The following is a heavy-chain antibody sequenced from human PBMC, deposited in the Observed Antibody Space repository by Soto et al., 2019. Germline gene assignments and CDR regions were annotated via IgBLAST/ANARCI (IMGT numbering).Heavy chain of an antibody. CDR2: IKSKTDGGTT. J-gene: IGHJ4*02. CDR1: GFTFNNAW. D-gene: IGHD1-26*01. CDR3: ATTVVGAYDY. V-gene: IGHV3-15*05. Sequence: EVQLVESGGGLVKPGGSLRLSCAASGFTFNNAWMSWVRQAPGKGLEWVGRIKSKTDGGTTDYAAPVKGRFTISRDDSKPTLSLQMNSVKTEDTAVYYCATTVVGAYDYWGQGILVTVSS.